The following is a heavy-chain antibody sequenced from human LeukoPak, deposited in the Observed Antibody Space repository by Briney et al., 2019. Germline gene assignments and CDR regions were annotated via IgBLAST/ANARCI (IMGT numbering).Heavy chain of an antibody. V-gene: IGHV4-59*01. CDR3: ARGLGSYVFDY. CDR2: IYYSGTT. J-gene: IGHJ4*02. D-gene: IGHD1-26*01. CDR1: GESFSKYY. Sequence: SETLSLTCAVYGESFSKYYWSWIRQPPGKGLEWIGYIYYSGTTNYNPSLKSRVTISIDTSKNQFSLNLSSLTAADTAVYYCARGLGSYVFDYWGQGTQVTVSS.